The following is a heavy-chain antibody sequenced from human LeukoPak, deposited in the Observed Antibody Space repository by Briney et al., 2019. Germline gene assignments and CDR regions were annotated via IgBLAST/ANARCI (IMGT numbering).Heavy chain of an antibody. J-gene: IGHJ4*01. D-gene: IGHD1-1*01. CDR3: IREVQVRASASLGL. CDR2: MNSAGTTI. Sequence: PAGSLRLSCAASGVTISGFWMHWVRHVPGAGLVWVARMNSAGTTINYADSVKGRFTISRDNVRNTLHLQMNNLSLEDTAVYFCIREVQVRASASLGLWGRGTLVTVS. V-gene: IGHV3-74*01. CDR1: GVTISGFW.